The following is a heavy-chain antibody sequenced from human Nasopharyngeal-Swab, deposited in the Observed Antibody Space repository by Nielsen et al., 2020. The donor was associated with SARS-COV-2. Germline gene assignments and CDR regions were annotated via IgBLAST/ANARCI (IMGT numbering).Heavy chain of an antibody. V-gene: IGHV3-21*01. Sequence: GESLKTSCPAPGFPFNNYNFNWVRQAPGKGLEWVSSISSSSSYIYYADSVKGRFTISRDNAKNSLYLQMNSLRAEDTAVYYCARDGLDYDFWSAYFMDVWDQGTTVTVSS. CDR3: ARDGLDYDFWSAYFMDV. CDR2: ISSSSSYI. D-gene: IGHD3-3*01. CDR1: GFPFNNYN. J-gene: IGHJ6*02.